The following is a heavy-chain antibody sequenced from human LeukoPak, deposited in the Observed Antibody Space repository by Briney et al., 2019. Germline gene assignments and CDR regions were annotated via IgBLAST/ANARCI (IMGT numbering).Heavy chain of an antibody. CDR1: GGSISSYY. Sequence: PSETLSLTCTVSGGSISSYYWSWIRQPPGKGLEWIGYIYYSGTTNYNPSLKSRVTISVDTTKNQFSLKLSSVTAADTAVYYCARGVYIAAAQYGYWGQGTLVTVSS. D-gene: IGHD6-13*01. J-gene: IGHJ4*02. V-gene: IGHV4-59*01. CDR3: ARGVYIAAAQYGY. CDR2: IYYSGTT.